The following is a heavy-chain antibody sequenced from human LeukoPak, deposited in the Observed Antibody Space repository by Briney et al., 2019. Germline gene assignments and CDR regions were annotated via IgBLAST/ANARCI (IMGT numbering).Heavy chain of an antibody. Sequence: GGSLRRSCAASGYSFSTYEMNWVRQAPGKGLEWVAYISASGTVIYYADSVKGRFTISRDNAKNSLYLQMNSLRAEDTAVYYCASQWFGVDYWGQGTLVTVSS. V-gene: IGHV3-48*03. J-gene: IGHJ4*02. CDR2: ISASGTVI. CDR3: ASQWFGVDY. CDR1: GYSFSTYE. D-gene: IGHD3-10*01.